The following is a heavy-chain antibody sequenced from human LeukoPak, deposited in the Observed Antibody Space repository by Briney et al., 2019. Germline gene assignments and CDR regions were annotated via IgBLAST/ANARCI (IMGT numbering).Heavy chain of an antibody. CDR3: VRFGVNYDMDV. Sequence: SETLSLTCSVSGGSISGYYWTRVRQPPGKGLEWIGQIRYSGRADYNPSLKSRITMSVDTSRNQISLKLSSVTAADTAIYYCVRFGVNYDMDVWGQGTTVTVFS. CDR1: GGSISGYY. J-gene: IGHJ6*02. CDR2: IRYSGRA. V-gene: IGHV4-59*01. D-gene: IGHD3-16*01.